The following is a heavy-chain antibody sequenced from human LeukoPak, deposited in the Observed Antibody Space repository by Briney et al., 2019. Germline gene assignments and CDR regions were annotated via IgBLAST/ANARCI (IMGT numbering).Heavy chain of an antibody. CDR2: ISAYNGNT. J-gene: IGHJ4*02. V-gene: IGHV1-18*01. D-gene: IGHD3-3*01. CDR3: AGHYDCWSGYYALDY. CDR1: GYTFTSYG. Sequence: ASVKVSCKGSGYTFTSYGISWVREAPGQGLEWMGWISAYNGNTNYAHKHSGRVTMTTDTYTRTDYMELRSLGSDDTAVYCCAGHYDCWSGYYALDYWGQGTLVTVSS.